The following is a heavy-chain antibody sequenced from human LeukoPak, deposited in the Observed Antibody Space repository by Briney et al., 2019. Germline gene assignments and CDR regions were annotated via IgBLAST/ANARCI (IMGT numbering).Heavy chain of an antibody. CDR1: GYTFTSYY. V-gene: IGHV1-46*01. D-gene: IGHD6-6*01. Sequence: ASVKVSCKASGYTFTSYYMHWVRQAPGQGLEWMGIINPSGGSTSSAQKFQGRVTMTRDTSTSTVYMELSSLRSEDTAVYYCARVGSIAARPGYYYMDVWGKGTTVTVSS. CDR3: ARVGSIAARPGYYYMDV. J-gene: IGHJ6*03. CDR2: INPSGGST.